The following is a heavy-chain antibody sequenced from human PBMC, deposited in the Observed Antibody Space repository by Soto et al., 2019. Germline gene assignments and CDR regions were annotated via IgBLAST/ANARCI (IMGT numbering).Heavy chain of an antibody. V-gene: IGHV4-30-4*01. D-gene: IGHD2-2*01. CDR3: AREQSVPATLNWFDP. CDR2: IYYSGST. CDR1: GGSISSGDYY. Sequence: SETLSLTCTVSGGSISSGDYYWSWIRQPPGKGLEWIGYIYYSGSTYYNPSLKSRVTISVDTSKNQFSLKLSSVTAADTAVYYCAREQSVPATLNWFDPWRQGTLVTVSS. J-gene: IGHJ5*02.